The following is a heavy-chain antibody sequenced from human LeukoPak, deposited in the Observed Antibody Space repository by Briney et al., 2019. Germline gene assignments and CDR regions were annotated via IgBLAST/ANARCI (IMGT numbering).Heavy chain of an antibody. V-gene: IGHV4-39*01. CDR1: GGSISSSSYY. CDR3: ARGVPLSAFDI. J-gene: IGHJ3*02. Sequence: SETLSLTCTVSGGSISSSSYYWGWIRQPPGKGLEWIGSIYYSGSTYYNPSLKSRVTISVDTSKNQFSLKLSSVTAADTAVYYCARGVPLSAFDIWGQGTMVTVSS. CDR2: IYYSGST. D-gene: IGHD3-16*01.